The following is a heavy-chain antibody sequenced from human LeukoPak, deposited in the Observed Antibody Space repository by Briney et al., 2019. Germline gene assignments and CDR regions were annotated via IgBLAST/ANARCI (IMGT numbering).Heavy chain of an antibody. V-gene: IGHV3-30*03. CDR1: GFTFSSYG. CDR3: AREQDDSSGLDAFDI. CDR2: ISYDGSNK. Sequence: GGSLRLSCAASGFTFSSYGMHWVRQAPGKGLEWVAVISYDGSNKYYADSVKGRFTISRDNSKNTLYLQMNSLRAEDTAVYYCAREQDDSSGLDAFDIWGQGTMVTVSS. J-gene: IGHJ3*02. D-gene: IGHD3-22*01.